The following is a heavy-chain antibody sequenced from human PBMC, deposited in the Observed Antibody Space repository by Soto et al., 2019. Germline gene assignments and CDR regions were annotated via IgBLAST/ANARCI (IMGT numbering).Heavy chain of an antibody. Sequence: QVQLVQSGAEVKKPGSSLKVSCKASGGTFTNYAFSWVRQAPGQGLEWMGGIIPVFGTPDYAQKFQGRVTITADEFPRTDSMELSSLRSDDTAVYYCARERSVGYCITTSCPKPFYYYAMDVWGQGTTVPVSS. V-gene: IGHV1-69*12. CDR3: ARERSVGYCITTSCPKPFYYYAMDV. J-gene: IGHJ6*02. D-gene: IGHD2-2*01. CDR2: IIPVFGTP. CDR1: GGTFTNYA.